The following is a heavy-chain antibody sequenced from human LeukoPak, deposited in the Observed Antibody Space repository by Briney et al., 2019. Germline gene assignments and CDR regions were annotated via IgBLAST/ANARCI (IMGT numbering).Heavy chain of an antibody. CDR2: IYSGGST. V-gene: IGHV3-66*02. CDR1: GFTVSSNY. J-gene: IGHJ5*02. Sequence: PGGSLRLSCAASGFTVSSNYMSWVRQAPGEGLEWVSVIYSGGSTYYADSVKGRFTISRDNSKNTLYLQMNSLRAEDTAVYYCARVHSSSCWFDPWGQGTLVTVSS. CDR3: ARVHSSSCWFDP. D-gene: IGHD6-13*01.